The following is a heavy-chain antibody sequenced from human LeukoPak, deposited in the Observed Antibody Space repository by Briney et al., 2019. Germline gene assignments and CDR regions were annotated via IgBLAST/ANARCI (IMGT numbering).Heavy chain of an antibody. CDR2: TYTSGSI. D-gene: IGHD3-22*01. Sequence: SETLSLMCTLSGASVSSYYWRWLRQPAGKGLEWIGHTYTSGSIQYNPSLKSRVTMSLDTSKNQFSLKLSSVTAADTAVYYCARGGYYYDSSDWGQGILVTVSS. J-gene: IGHJ4*02. CDR1: GASVSSYY. V-gene: IGHV4-4*07. CDR3: ARGGYYYDSSD.